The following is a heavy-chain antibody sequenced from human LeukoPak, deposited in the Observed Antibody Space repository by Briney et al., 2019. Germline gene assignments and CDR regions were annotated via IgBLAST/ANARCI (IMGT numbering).Heavy chain of an antibody. Sequence: GGSLRLSCAASGFTFSSYAMSWVRQAPGKGLEWVSAISGSGGSTYYADSVEGRFTISRDNSKNTMYLQMNSLRAEDTAVYYCAKDRIAARLNYGMDVWGQGTTVTVSS. V-gene: IGHV3-23*01. D-gene: IGHD6-6*01. CDR3: AKDRIAARLNYGMDV. CDR1: GFTFSSYA. CDR2: ISGSGGST. J-gene: IGHJ6*02.